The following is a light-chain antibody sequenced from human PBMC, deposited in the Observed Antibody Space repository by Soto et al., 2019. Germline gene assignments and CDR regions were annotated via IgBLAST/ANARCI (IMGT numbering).Light chain of an antibody. V-gene: IGKV3-20*01. J-gene: IGKJ4*01. CDR1: QSVSSN. CDR3: EQYGSSPLT. Sequence: EFVLTQSPGTLSLSPGERATLSCRASQSVSSNLAWYQQKPGQAPRLLIYGASRRATGIPDRFSGRGSGTDFTLTISRLEPEDFAVYYCEQYGSSPLTFGGGTKVDIK. CDR2: GAS.